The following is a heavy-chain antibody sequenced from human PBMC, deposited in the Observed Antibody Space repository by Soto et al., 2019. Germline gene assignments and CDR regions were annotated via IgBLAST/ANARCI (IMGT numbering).Heavy chain of an antibody. J-gene: IGHJ4*02. CDR1: GGSISSYY. V-gene: IGHV4-59*08. Sequence: QVQLQESGPGLVKPSETLSLTCTVSGGSISSYYWSWIRQPPGKGLEWIGYIYYSGSTNYNPSLKRRVTISVDTSKNQFSLKLSSVTAADTAVYYCARHQDYYGSGSFNYWGQGTLVTVSS. CDR3: ARHQDYYGSGSFNY. CDR2: IYYSGST. D-gene: IGHD3-10*01.